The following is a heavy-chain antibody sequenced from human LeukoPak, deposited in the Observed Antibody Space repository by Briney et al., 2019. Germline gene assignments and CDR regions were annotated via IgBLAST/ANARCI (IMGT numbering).Heavy chain of an antibody. Sequence: SETLSLTCAVYGGSFSGYYWSWIRQPPGKGLEWIGEINHSGSTNYNPSLKSRVTISVDTSKNQFSLKLSSVTAADTAVYYCARAVSGDYDSGGPGVTYWFDPWGQGTLVTVSS. D-gene: IGHD3-22*01. V-gene: IGHV4-34*01. CDR3: ARAVSGDYDSGGPGVTYWFDP. CDR1: GGSFSGYY. J-gene: IGHJ5*02. CDR2: INHSGST.